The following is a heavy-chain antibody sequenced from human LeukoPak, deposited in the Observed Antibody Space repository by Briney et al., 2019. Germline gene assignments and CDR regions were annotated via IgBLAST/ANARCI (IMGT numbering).Heavy chain of an antibody. CDR2: INHSGST. J-gene: IGHJ4*02. D-gene: IGHD6-13*01. Sequence: ETLSLTCAVYGGSFSGYYWSWIRQPPGKGLEWIGEINHSGSTNYNPSLKSRVPISVDTSKNQFSLKLSSVTAADTAVYYCAGLAAAGKGYWGQGTLVTVSS. CDR1: GGSFSGYY. CDR3: AGLAAAGKGY. V-gene: IGHV4-34*01.